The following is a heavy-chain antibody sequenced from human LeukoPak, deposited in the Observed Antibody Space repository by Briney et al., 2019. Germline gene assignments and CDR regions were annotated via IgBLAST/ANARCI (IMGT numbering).Heavy chain of an antibody. Sequence: SETLSLTCTVSGGSISSGDYYWSWIRQPPGKGLEWIGYIYYSGSTYYNPSLKSRVTISVDTSKNQFSLKLSSVTAADTAVYYCARGPSRYCSGGSCYYYYYYYMDVCGKGTTVSVSS. CDR1: GGSISSGDYY. CDR3: ARGPSRYCSGGSCYYYYYYYMDV. CDR2: IYYSGST. D-gene: IGHD2-15*01. V-gene: IGHV4-30-4*08. J-gene: IGHJ6*03.